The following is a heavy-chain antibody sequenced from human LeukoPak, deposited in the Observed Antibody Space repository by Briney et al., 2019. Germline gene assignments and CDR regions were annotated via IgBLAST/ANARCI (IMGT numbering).Heavy chain of an antibody. CDR1: GGTFSSYA. CDR3: ARGPVVPALLFDP. CDR2: IIPILGIA. Sequence: GASVKVSCKASGGTFSSYAISWVRQAPGQGLEWMGRIIPILGIANYAQKFQGRVTITADKSTSTAYMELSSLRSEDTAVYYCARGPVVPALLFDPWGQGTLVTVSS. J-gene: IGHJ5*02. V-gene: IGHV1-69*04. D-gene: IGHD2-2*01.